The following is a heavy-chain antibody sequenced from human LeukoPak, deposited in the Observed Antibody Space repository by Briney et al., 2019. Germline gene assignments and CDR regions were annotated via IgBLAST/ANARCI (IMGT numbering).Heavy chain of an antibody. CDR2: INTDGSST. CDR3: ARGGTWPVRFDY. D-gene: IGHD6-19*01. CDR1: GFTFSSYW. J-gene: IGHJ4*02. V-gene: IGHV3-74*01. Sequence: PGGSLRLSCAASGFTFSSYWMHWVRQAPGKGLVWVSRINTDGSSTSYADSVKGRFTISRDNSKNTLYLQMNSLRAEDTAVYYCARGGTWPVRFDYWGQGTLVTVSS.